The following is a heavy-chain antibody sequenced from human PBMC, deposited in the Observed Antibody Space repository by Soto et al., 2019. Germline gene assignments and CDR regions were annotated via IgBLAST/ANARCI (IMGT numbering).Heavy chain of an antibody. CDR2: ISTYNGDT. J-gene: IGHJ6*02. CDR1: GYTFTRAG. CDR3: AREGVAPYYYYGMDV. Sequence: QVQLVKSGAEVKKPGASVKVSCKASGYTFTRAGISWGRQAPGQGLEWMGGISTYNGDTNYAQTFQGRVTMTTDTSTSTVYMELRSLRSDDTAVYYCAREGVAPYYYYGMDVWGQGTPVTVSS. V-gene: IGHV1-18*01.